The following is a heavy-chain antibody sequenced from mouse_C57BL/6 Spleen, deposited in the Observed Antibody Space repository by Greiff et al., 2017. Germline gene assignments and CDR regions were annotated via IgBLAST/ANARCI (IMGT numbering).Heavy chain of an antibody. CDR1: GFNIKDDY. D-gene: IGHD2-12*01. CDR3: TLRHYYAMDY. J-gene: IGHJ4*01. CDR2: IDPENGDT. Sequence: EVKLMESGAELVRPGASVKLSCTASGFNIKDDYMHWVKQRPEQGLEWIGWIDPENGDTEYASKFQGKATITADTSSNTAYLQLSSLTSEDTAVYYCTLRHYYAMDYWGQGTSVTVSS. V-gene: IGHV14-4*01.